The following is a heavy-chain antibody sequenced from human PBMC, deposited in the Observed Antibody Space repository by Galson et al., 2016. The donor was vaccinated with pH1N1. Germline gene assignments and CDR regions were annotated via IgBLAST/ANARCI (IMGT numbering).Heavy chain of an antibody. J-gene: IGHJ4*02. CDR3: ATGPSPDY. V-gene: IGHV5-10-1*01. CDR1: ASSFTSYW. CDR2: INPRDSYT. Sequence: QSGAEVKEPGESLTISCKVSASSFTSYWISWVRQMPGKGLEWMGRINPRDSYTDYSPSFQGHVTISTDESISTAYLKWSTLKASDTAIYYCATGPSPDYWGQGTLVIVSS.